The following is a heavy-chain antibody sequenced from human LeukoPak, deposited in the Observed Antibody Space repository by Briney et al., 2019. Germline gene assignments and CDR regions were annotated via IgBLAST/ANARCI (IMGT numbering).Heavy chain of an antibody. CDR3: ARDLWRYKLLYWFDP. Sequence: GGSLRLSCAASGFTFSSYAMHWVRQAPGKGLEWVAVISYDGSNKYYADSVKGRFTISRDNSKNTLYLQMNSLRAEDTAVYYCARDLWRYKLLYWFDPWGQGTLVTVSS. V-gene: IGHV3-30*01. CDR2: ISYDGSNK. J-gene: IGHJ5*02. D-gene: IGHD2-2*01. CDR1: GFTFSSYA.